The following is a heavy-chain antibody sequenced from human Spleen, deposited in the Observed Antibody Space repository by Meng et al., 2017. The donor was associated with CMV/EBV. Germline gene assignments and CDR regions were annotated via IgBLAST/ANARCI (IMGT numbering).Heavy chain of an antibody. CDR2: INWNGGST. D-gene: IGHD2-2*01. CDR3: AREYCSSTSCSYNWFDP. Sequence: GESLKISCAASGFTFDDYGMSWVRQAPGKGLEWVSGINWNGGSTGYADSVKGRFTISRDNAKNSLYLQMNSLRAEDTALYHCAREYCSSTSCSYNWFDPWGQGTLVTVSS. V-gene: IGHV3-20*01. CDR1: GFTFDDYG. J-gene: IGHJ5*02.